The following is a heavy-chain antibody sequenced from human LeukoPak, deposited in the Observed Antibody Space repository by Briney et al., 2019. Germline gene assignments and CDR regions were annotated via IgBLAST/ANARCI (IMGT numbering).Heavy chain of an antibody. CDR1: GFTLSSYW. CDR2: IKQDESEK. CDR3: AKVGTLETHACYRD. J-gene: IGHJ4*02. D-gene: IGHD3-16*02. Sequence: GGSLRLSCVASGFTLSSYWMSWVRQTPGKGLEWVASIKQDESEKYYVDSVKGRITISRDNSKNSLQLQMDSLGTRGTAVLYWAKVGTLETHACYRDWGRGNLVTVSS. V-gene: IGHV3-7*01.